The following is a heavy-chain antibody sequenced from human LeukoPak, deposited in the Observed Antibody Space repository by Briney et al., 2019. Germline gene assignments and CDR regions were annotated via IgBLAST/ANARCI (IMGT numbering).Heavy chain of an antibody. D-gene: IGHD4-17*01. CDR2: ISSSGSTI. CDR1: GFTFSSYG. V-gene: IGHV3-48*03. Sequence: GGSLRLSCAASGFTFSSYGMNWVRQAPGKGLEWVSYISSSGSTIYYADSVKGRFTISRDNAKNSLYLQMNSLRAEDTAVYYCAVTYGDVDRGDFVYWGQGTLVTVSS. J-gene: IGHJ4*02. CDR3: AVTYGDVDRGDFVY.